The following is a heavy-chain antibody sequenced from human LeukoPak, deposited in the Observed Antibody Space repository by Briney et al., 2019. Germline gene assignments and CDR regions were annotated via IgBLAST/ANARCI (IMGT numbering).Heavy chain of an antibody. V-gene: IGHV3-48*03. CDR2: IRGSGGDI. D-gene: IGHD6-13*01. CDR1: GFTFSSYE. Sequence: GGSLRLSCAASGFTFSSYEMNWVRQAPRKGLEWVSYIRGSGGDIHYADSVKGRFTISRDNAKSSLYLQMNSLRAEDTAVYYCARDIVAAGLFFGYWGQGTLVTVPS. CDR3: ARDIVAAGLFFGY. J-gene: IGHJ4*02.